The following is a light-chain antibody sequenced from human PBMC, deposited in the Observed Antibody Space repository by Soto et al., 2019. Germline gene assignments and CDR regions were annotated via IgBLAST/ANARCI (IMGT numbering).Light chain of an antibody. CDR3: QQYNDWPPYT. Sequence: ERVMTQSPATLSVSPGERATLFCRASQSVSSNLAWYQQKPGQAPRLLIYGASTRATGIPARFSGSGSGTEFSLTISSLQSEDFGVYYCQQYNDWPPYTFGQGTKLEIK. J-gene: IGKJ2*01. CDR2: GAS. CDR1: QSVSSN. V-gene: IGKV3-15*01.